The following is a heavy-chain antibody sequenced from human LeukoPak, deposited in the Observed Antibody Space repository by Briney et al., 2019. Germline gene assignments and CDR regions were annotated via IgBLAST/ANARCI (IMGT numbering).Heavy chain of an antibody. CDR3: ARYKYYDSSGYDY. D-gene: IGHD3-22*01. CDR1: GGSISSGSYY. J-gene: IGHJ4*02. CDR2: IYTSGST. V-gene: IGHV4-61*02. Sequence: PSQTLSLTCTVSGGSISSGSYYWSWIRQPAGKGLEWIGRIYTSGSTNYNPSLKSRVTISVDTSKNQFSLKLSSVTAADTAVYYCARYKYYDSSGYDYWGQGTLVTVSS.